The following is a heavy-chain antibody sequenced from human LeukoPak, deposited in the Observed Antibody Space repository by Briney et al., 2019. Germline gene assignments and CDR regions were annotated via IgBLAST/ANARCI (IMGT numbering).Heavy chain of an antibody. V-gene: IGHV4-34*01. CDR2: INHSGST. CDR1: GGSFSGYY. D-gene: IGHD1-26*01. CDR3: ARGYSGAWGMDV. Sequence: SETLSLTCAVYGGSFSGYYWSWIRQPPGKGLEWIGEINHSGSTNYNPSLKSRVTISVDTSKNQFSLKLSSVTAADTAVYYCARGYSGAWGMDVWGQGTTVTVSS. J-gene: IGHJ6*02.